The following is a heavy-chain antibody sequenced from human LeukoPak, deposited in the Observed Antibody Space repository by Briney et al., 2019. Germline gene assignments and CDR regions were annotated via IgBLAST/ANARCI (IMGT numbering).Heavy chain of an antibody. V-gene: IGHV4-30-4*01. CDR3: ARAYRYGDYDVWWFDP. Sequence: PSETLSLTCTVSGGSISSGDYYWRWIRQPPGKGLEWIGYIYYSGSTYYNPSLKSRVTISVDTSKNQFSLKLSSVTAADTAVYYCARAYRYGDYDVWWFDPWGQGTLVTVSS. CDR2: IYYSGST. D-gene: IGHD4-17*01. J-gene: IGHJ5*02. CDR1: GGSISSGDYY.